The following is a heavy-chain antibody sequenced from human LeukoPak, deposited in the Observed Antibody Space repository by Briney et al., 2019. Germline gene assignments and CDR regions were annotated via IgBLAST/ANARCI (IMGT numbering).Heavy chain of an antibody. CDR1: GGTFSSYA. D-gene: IGHD3-10*01. CDR2: IIPILGIA. CDR3: ARDQGWYYGSGSYYYNWFDP. V-gene: IGHV1-69*04. J-gene: IGHJ5*02. Sequence: SVKVSCKASGGTFSSYAISWVRQAPGQGLEWMGRIIPILGIANYAQKFQGRVTITADKSTSTAYMELSSLRSEDTAVYYCARDQGWYYGSGSYYYNWFDPWGQGTLVTVSS.